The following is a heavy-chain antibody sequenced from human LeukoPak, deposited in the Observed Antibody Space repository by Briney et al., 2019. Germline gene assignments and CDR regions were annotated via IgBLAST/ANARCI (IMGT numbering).Heavy chain of an antibody. CDR3: AKVVSARRPQLFDY. CDR1: GFTFSSYG. Sequence: AGGSLRLSCAASGFTFSSYGMHWVRQAPGKGLEWVAVISYDGSNKYYADSVKGRFTISRDNSKNTLYLQMNSLRAEDTAVYYCAKVVSARRPQLFDYWGQGTLVTVSS. V-gene: IGHV3-30*18. D-gene: IGHD6-6*01. CDR2: ISYDGSNK. J-gene: IGHJ4*02.